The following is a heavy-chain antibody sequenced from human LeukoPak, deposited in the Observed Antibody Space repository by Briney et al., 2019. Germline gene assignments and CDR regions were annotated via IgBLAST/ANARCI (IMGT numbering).Heavy chain of an antibody. CDR1: GFTVSSNY. V-gene: IGHV3-53*01. Sequence: GGSLRLSCAASGFTVSSNYMSWVRQAPGKGLEWVSVIYSGGSTYYADSVKGRFTISRDNSKNTLYLQMNSLRAEDTAVYYCARDPYSGSYSAYYYYYMDVWGKGTTVTVSS. CDR3: ARDPYSGSYSAYYYYYMDV. D-gene: IGHD1-26*01. J-gene: IGHJ6*03. CDR2: IYSGGST.